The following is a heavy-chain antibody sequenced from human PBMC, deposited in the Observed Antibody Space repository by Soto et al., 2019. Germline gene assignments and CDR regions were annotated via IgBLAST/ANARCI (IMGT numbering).Heavy chain of an antibody. CDR3: ARDPVSWTYYYDGMDV. Sequence: QVQLQESGPGLVKPSQTLSLTCTVSGGSISSGDYYWSWIRQPPGKGLVWIGYIYYSGSTYYNPFLKSRVTILVDTSTNQFSMTLSAVTAADTDVYYCARDPVSWTYYYDGMDVWGKGTTVTVSS. J-gene: IGHJ6*04. CDR2: IYYSGST. D-gene: IGHD3-16*02. CDR1: GGSISSGDYY. V-gene: IGHV4-30-4*01.